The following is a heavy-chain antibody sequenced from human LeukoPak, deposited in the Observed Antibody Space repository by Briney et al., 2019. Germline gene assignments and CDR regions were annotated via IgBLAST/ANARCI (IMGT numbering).Heavy chain of an antibody. CDR3: AWTQRLYYYDSSGKLDY. CDR1: GFTFSDYY. D-gene: IGHD3-22*01. CDR2: ISSSGSTI. J-gene: IGHJ4*02. Sequence: GGSLRLSCAASGFTFSDYYMSWIRQAPGKGLEWVSYISSSGSTIYYADSVKGRFTISRDNAKNSLYLQMNSLRAEDTAVYYCAWTQRLYYYDSSGKLDYWGQGTLVTVSS. V-gene: IGHV3-11*01.